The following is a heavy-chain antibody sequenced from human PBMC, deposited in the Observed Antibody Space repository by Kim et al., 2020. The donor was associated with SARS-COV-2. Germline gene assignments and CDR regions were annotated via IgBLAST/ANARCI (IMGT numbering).Heavy chain of an antibody. J-gene: IGHJ1*01. D-gene: IGHD2-8*01. CDR2: INPNSGGT. CDR1: GYTFTGYY. V-gene: IGHV1-2*06. CDR3: AREPDIVLMVYAIRYFQH. Sequence: ASVKVSCKASGYTFTGYYMHWVRQAPGQGLEWMGRINPNSGGTNYAQKFQGRVTMTRDTSISTAYMELSRLRSDDTAVYYCAREPDIVLMVYAIRYFQHWGQGTLVTVSS.